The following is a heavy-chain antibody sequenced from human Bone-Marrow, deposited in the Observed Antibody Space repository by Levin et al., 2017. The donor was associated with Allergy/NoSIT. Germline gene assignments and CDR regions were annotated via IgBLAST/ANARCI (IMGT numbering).Heavy chain of an antibody. J-gene: IGHJ6*02. V-gene: IGHV3-23*01. Sequence: GESLKISFSASGFIFKNFAMNWVREAPGKGLEWVSHISATGGTANYADSVKGRFTVSRDNSNNTLYLQMNRLKAEDTAIYYCAKPTPVLTKYYYYYGMDVWGQGTTVTVSS. CDR3: AKPTPVLTKYYYYYGMDV. CDR2: ISATGGTA. D-gene: IGHD3-3*01. CDR1: GFIFKNFA.